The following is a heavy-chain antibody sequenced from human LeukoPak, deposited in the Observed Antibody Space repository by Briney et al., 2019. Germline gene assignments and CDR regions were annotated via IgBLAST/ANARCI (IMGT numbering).Heavy chain of an antibody. J-gene: IGHJ4*02. CDR3: ARGTKGGHLDY. CDR2: IYSGGST. D-gene: IGHD1-1*01. V-gene: IGHV3-53*01. CDR1: GFTVSSNY. Sequence: GGSLRLSCAASGFTVSSNYMSWVRQAPGKGLEGVSVIYSGGSTYYADSVKGRFTISRDNSKNTLYLQMNSLRAEDTAVYYCARGTKGGHLDYWGQGTLVTVSS.